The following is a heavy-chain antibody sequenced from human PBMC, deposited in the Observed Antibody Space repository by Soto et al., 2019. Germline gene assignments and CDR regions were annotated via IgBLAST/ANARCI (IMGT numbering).Heavy chain of an antibody. D-gene: IGHD6-13*01. CDR2: ISYDGSNK. J-gene: IGHJ4*02. V-gene: IGHV3-30*18. CDR3: EKDSGSSSWYPLDY. CDR1: GFTFSSYG. Sequence: QVQLVESGGGVVQPGRSLRLSCAASGFTFSSYGMHWVRQAPGKGLEWVAVISYDGSNKYYADSVKGRFTISRDNSKNTLYLQMNSLRAEDTAVYYCEKDSGSSSWYPLDYWGQGTLVTVSS.